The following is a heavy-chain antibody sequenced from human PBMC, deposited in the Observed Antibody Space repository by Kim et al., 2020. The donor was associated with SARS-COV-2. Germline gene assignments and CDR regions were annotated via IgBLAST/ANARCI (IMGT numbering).Heavy chain of an antibody. V-gene: IGHV3-74*01. CDR1: GFTFSSYW. CDR3: TSGDADAFDT. CDR2: INSDGSST. D-gene: IGHD3-10*01. Sequence: GGSLRLSCAASGFTFSSYWMHWVRQAPGKGLVWVSRINSDGSSTCSADSVKGRLSISRDNAKTTLYLQMNSLRAEDTAVYYCTSGDADAFDTWGQGTMVSVSS. J-gene: IGHJ3*02.